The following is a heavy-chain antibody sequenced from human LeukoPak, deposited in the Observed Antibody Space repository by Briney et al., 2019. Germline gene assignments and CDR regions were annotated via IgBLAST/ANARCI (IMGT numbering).Heavy chain of an antibody. V-gene: IGHV1-2*06. J-gene: IGHJ4*02. CDR2: INPNSGGT. Sequence: ASVKVSCKASGYIFTDYYMHWVRQAPGQELGWMGRINPNSGGTNYAQKFQGRVTMTRDTSISTAYMELSRLRSDDTAVYYCARSRSYSSDYWGQGTPVTVSS. CDR1: GYIFTDYY. D-gene: IGHD3-10*01. CDR3: ARSRSYSSDY.